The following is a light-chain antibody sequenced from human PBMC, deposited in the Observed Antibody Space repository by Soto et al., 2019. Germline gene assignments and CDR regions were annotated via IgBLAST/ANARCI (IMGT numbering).Light chain of an antibody. J-gene: IGKJ1*01. V-gene: IGKV3-20*01. CDR3: HQEDSSPAT. CDR2: GAF. Sequence: VLTQSPATLYVSPGERATLTFRASQTVSINLAWYQQKPGQAPRLLIYGAFSRATGIPDRFSGSGSGTDFTLTISRLEPEDFAVYYCHQEDSSPATFGQGAKVDIK. CDR1: QTVSIN.